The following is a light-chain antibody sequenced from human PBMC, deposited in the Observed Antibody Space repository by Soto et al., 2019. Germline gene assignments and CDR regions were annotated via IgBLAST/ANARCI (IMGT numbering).Light chain of an antibody. CDR3: QQYYSTPPT. J-gene: IGKJ1*01. CDR2: WAS. CDR1: QSVLYSSNNKNY. V-gene: IGKV4-1*01. Sequence: DIVMTKSPDSLPVSLGERATINCKTSQSVLYSSNNKNYLAWYQQKPGQPPKLLIYWASTRESGVPDRFSGSGSGTDFTLTISSLQAEDVAVYYCQQYYSTPPTFGQGTKVDIK.